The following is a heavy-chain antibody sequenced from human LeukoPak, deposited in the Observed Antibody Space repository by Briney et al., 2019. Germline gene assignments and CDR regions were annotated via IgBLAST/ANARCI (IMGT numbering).Heavy chain of an antibody. J-gene: IGHJ4*02. Sequence: PGGCLIHSCAASGYTFSSYLMNRGRQAPGKGLEWVSYISSSSSSIYYAVSVKARFTISRDNAKNSLNLQMNSRRDEDTAVHYCARASRNCYDYWGQGKGTTVSS. V-gene: IGHV3-48*02. CDR1: GYTFSSYL. D-gene: IGHD1-20*01. CDR3: ARASRNCYDY. CDR2: ISSSSSSI.